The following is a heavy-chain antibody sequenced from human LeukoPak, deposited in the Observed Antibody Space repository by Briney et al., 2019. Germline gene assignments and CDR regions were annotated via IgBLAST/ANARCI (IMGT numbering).Heavy chain of an antibody. CDR1: GGSISSYY. Sequence: KPSETLSLTCTVSGGSISSYYWSWIRQPPGKGLEWIGYIHYSGSTNYNPSLKSQVTISLDTSKNQFSLKLSSVTAADTAVYYCAGLRNIGVTIYDYALDVWGQGTTVTVSS. J-gene: IGHJ6*02. V-gene: IGHV4-59*01. CDR3: AGLRNIGVTIYDYALDV. CDR2: IHYSGST. D-gene: IGHD2-15*01.